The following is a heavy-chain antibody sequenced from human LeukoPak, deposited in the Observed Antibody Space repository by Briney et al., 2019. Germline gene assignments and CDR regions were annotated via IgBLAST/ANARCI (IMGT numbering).Heavy chain of an antibody. CDR2: INHSGST. J-gene: IGHJ3*02. CDR3: ARDCSGGSWYGAFDI. D-gene: IGHD2-15*01. V-gene: IGHV4-34*01. Sequence: SETLSLTCAVHGGSFSGYYWSWIRQPPGKGLEWIGEINHSGSTNYNPSLKSRVTISVDTSKNQFSLKLSSVTAADTAVYYCARDCSGGSWYGAFDIWGQGTMVTVSS. CDR1: GGSFSGYY.